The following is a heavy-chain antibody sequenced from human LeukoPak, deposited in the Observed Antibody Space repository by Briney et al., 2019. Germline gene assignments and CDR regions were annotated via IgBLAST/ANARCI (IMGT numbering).Heavy chain of an antibody. CDR2: FDPEDGET. CDR3: ATVLRGYSGFILDY. Sequence: ASVKVSCKVSGYTLTELSMHWVRQARGKRLEWMGGFDPEDGETIYAQKFQGRVTMTEDTSTDTAYMELSSLRSDDTAVYYCATVLRGYSGFILDYWGQGTLVTVSS. J-gene: IGHJ4*02. CDR1: GYTLTELS. V-gene: IGHV1-24*01. D-gene: IGHD5-12*01.